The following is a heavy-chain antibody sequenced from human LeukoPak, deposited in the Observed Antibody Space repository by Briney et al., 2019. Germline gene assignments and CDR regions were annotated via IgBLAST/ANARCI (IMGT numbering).Heavy chain of an antibody. CDR2: ISSSGSTM. V-gene: IGHV3-11*04. Sequence: KPGGSLRLSCAASGFTFSDYYMSWIRQAPGKGLEWVSYISSSGSTMYYADSVKGRFTISRDNAKNSLYLQMNSLRAEDTAVYYCARWSVLLWFGEFDPWGQGTLVTVSS. CDR3: ARWSVLLWFGEFDP. D-gene: IGHD3-10*01. J-gene: IGHJ5*02. CDR1: GFTFSDYY.